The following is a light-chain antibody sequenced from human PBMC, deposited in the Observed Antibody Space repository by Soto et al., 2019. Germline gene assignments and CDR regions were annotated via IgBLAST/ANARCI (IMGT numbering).Light chain of an antibody. V-gene: IGKV3-15*01. Sequence: EIVMTQSPATLSVPPGERATLFCRASRNIGGKLAWFQQKPGQAPTLLMYAVSTRAAGVPPRFSGSGSGTEVTLTISSLQCEDFAVYYCQQYDNWPQYTFGQGTKLEIK. CDR1: RNIGGK. J-gene: IGKJ2*01. CDR2: AVS. CDR3: QQYDNWPQYT.